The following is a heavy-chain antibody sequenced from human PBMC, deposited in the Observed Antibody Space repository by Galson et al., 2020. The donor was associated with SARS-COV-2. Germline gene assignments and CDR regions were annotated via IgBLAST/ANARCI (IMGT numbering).Heavy chain of an antibody. Sequence: SETLSFTCTVSGGSVITTHYWAWIRQPPGKGLEWIGSLSYSGTTYYNPSLKTRVTISVDTSKTQFSLKLHSVTAADTAVYYCARDRSLQWFYYWGQGTLVTVSS. D-gene: IGHD4-4*01. J-gene: IGHJ4*02. CDR2: LSYSGTT. CDR1: GGSVITTHY. V-gene: IGHV4-39*07. CDR3: ARDRSLQWFYY.